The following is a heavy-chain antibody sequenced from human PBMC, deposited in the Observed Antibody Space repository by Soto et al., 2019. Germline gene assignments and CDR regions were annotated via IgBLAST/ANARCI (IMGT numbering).Heavy chain of an antibody. Sequence: SVKVSCKASGFTFTSSAVQWVRQARGQRLEWIGWVVVGSGNTNYAQKFQERVTITRDMSTSTAYMELSSLRSEDTAVYYCAADCRGGSCYSHYYYYGMDVWGQGTTVTVSS. V-gene: IGHV1-58*01. D-gene: IGHD2-15*01. CDR2: VVVGSGNT. CDR3: AADCRGGSCYSHYYYYGMDV. J-gene: IGHJ6*02. CDR1: GFTFTSSA.